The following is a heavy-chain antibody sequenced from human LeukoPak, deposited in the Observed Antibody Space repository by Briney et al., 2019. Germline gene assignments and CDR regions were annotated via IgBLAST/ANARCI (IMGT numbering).Heavy chain of an antibody. Sequence: GGSLRLSCAASGFTFSTYWMSWVRQAPGKGLEWVANIKEDGSEKYYGDSVKGRFTISRENAKNSLYLEMNSLRVEDTAVYYWGKDNSGYQWGQGTLVTVSS. CDR2: IKEDGSEK. CDR3: GKDNSGYQ. CDR1: GFTFSTYW. J-gene: IGHJ4*02. D-gene: IGHD3-22*01. V-gene: IGHV3-7*01.